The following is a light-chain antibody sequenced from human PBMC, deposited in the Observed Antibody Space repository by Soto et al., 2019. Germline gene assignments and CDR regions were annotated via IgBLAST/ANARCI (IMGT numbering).Light chain of an antibody. Sequence: QSVLTQPRSVSGSPGQSVTISCTGTSSDVGAYNYVSWYQQHPGKAPKLMTYDVSKRPSGVPDRFSGSKSGNTASLTISGLQAEDEADYYCCSYAGGTYVFGTGTKVTVL. CDR1: SSDVGAYNY. J-gene: IGLJ1*01. CDR3: CSYAGGTYV. CDR2: DVS. V-gene: IGLV2-11*01.